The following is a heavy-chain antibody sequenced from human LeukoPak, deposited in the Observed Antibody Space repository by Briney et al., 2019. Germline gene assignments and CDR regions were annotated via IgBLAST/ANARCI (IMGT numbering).Heavy chain of an antibody. D-gene: IGHD5-18*01. V-gene: IGHV3-21*01. CDR2: ISTSSTYI. CDR1: GFTFSSYG. CDR3: ARTRGYSYGYFDH. Sequence: PGGSLRLSCAASGFTFSSYGMSWVRQAPGKGLEWVSSISTSSTYIYYADSMKGRFTISRDNAKNSLYLQMNSLRAEDTAVYYCARTRGYSYGYFDHWGQGTLVTVSS. J-gene: IGHJ4*02.